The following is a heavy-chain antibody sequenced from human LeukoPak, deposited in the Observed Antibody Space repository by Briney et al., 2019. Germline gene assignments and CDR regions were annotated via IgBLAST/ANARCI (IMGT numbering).Heavy chain of an antibody. V-gene: IGHV1-8*01. CDR2: MNPNSGNT. CDR3: ARGLLWFGELYFDY. J-gene: IGHJ4*02. D-gene: IGHD3-10*01. Sequence: ASVKVSCKASGYTFTSYDINWVRQATGQGLEWMGWMNPNSGNTGYAQKFQGRVTMTRNTSISTAYMGLSSLTSEDTAVYYCARGLLWFGELYFDYWGQGTLVTVSS. CDR1: GYTFTSYD.